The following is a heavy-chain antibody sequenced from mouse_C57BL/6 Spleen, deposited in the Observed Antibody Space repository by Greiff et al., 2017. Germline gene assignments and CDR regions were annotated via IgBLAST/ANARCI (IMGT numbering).Heavy chain of an antibody. CDR3: ARGAVVAPYYAMDY. D-gene: IGHD1-1*01. V-gene: IGHV1-82*01. Sequence: QVQLQQSGPELVKPGASVKISCKASVYAFSSSWMNWVKQRPGKGLEWIGRIYPGDGDTNYNGKFKGKATLTADKSSSTAYMQLSSLTSEDSAVYFCARGAVVAPYYAMDYWGQGTSVTVSS. J-gene: IGHJ4*01. CDR1: VYAFSSSW. CDR2: IYPGDGDT.